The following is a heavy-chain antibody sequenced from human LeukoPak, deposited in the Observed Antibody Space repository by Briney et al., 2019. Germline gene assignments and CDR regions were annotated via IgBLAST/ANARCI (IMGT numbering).Heavy chain of an antibody. CDR1: GGTFSGYA. Sequence: SVKVSCKASGGTFSGYALTWVRQAPGQGLEWMGGIIPFFGSVNYAQKFQGRVTITADESTSTAYMELSSLRSEDTAVYYCASRITMVRGVISENDYWGQGTLVTVSS. J-gene: IGHJ4*02. V-gene: IGHV1-69*13. D-gene: IGHD3-10*01. CDR3: ASRITMVRGVISENDY. CDR2: IIPFFGSV.